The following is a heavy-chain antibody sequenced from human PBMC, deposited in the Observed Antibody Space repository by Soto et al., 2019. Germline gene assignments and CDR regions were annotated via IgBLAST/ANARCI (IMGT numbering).Heavy chain of an antibody. V-gene: IGHV2-5*02. Sequence: QITLKESAPPRVKPTQTLTLTCTFSGFSLTSRPMGVGWIRQPPGKALEWLAFIYWDDDKRYSPSLRSRLTLTKDTSGNQVVLTMTNMDPVDTATYYCAHRLSGYNWNGGYFDYWGQGALVTVSS. J-gene: IGHJ4*02. CDR2: IYWDDDK. CDR1: GFSLTSRPMG. D-gene: IGHD1-1*01. CDR3: AHRLSGYNWNGGYFDY.